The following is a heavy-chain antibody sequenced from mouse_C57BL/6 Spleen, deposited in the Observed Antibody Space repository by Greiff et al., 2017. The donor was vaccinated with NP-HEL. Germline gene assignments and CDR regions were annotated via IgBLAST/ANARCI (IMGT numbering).Heavy chain of an antibody. D-gene: IGHD3-2*02. Sequence: EVKLQESGPGLVKPSQSLSLTCSVTGYSITSGYYWNWIRQFPGNKLEWMGYISYDGSNNYNPSLKNRISITRDTSKNQFFLKLNSVTTEDTATYYCAREGTGSSGYVWFAYWGQGTLVTVSA. V-gene: IGHV3-6*01. CDR2: ISYDGSN. CDR3: AREGTGSSGYVWFAY. J-gene: IGHJ3*01. CDR1: GYSITSGYY.